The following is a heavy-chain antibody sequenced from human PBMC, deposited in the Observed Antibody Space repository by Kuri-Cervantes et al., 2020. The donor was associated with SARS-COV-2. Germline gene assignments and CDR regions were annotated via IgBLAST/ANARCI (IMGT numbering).Heavy chain of an antibody. J-gene: IGHJ4*02. V-gene: IGHV3-74*03. D-gene: IGHD3-3*02. Sequence: GGSLRLSCAASGFTFSDLWKHWVRRAPGKGPMWVSRISYDGGRTMYADYVWGRIAISRDNAKNTLFLQMNSLRLEDTAVYYCVRDCTISSCANAGQYWGQGTLVTVSS. CDR2: ISYDGGRT. CDR1: GFTFSDLW. CDR3: VRDCTISSCANAGQY.